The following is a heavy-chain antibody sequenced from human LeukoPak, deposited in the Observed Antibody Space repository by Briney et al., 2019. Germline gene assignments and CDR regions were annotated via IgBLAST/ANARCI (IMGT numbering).Heavy chain of an antibody. CDR3: AKHKYSSSPAWFDP. J-gene: IGHJ5*02. Sequence: GGSLRLSCAASGFTFSSYGMHWVRQAPGKGLEWVAFIRYDGSNKYYADSVKGRFTISRDNSKNTLYLQMNSLRAEDTAAYYCAKHKYSSSPAWFDPWGQGTLVTVSS. D-gene: IGHD6-6*01. CDR1: GFTFSSYG. V-gene: IGHV3-30*02. CDR2: IRYDGSNK.